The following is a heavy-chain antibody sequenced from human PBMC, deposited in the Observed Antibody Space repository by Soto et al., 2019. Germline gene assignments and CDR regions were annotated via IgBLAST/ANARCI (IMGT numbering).Heavy chain of an antibody. CDR2: IYYSGST. J-gene: IGHJ6*02. V-gene: IGHV4-59*01. Sequence: PSETLSLTCNVSGVTIRGYYWSWIRQPPGKGLEWIGYIYYSGSTNYNPSLKSRVTISVDTSKNQFSLKLSSVAAADTAVYYCARCGYSYGYREDYYGMDVWGQGTTVTVS. CDR1: GVTIRGYY. D-gene: IGHD5-18*01. CDR3: ARCGYSYGYREDYYGMDV.